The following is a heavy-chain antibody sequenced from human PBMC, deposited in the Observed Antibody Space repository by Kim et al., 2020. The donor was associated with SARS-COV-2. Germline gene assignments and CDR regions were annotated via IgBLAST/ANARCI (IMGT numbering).Heavy chain of an antibody. D-gene: IGHD3-22*01. Sequence: ASVKVSCKVSGYTLTELSMHWVRQAPGKGLEWMGGFDPEDGETIYAQKFQGRVTMTEDTSTDTAYMELSSLRSEDTAVYYCATPRPLYDSSGYYYAFDYWGQGTLVTVSS. CDR1: GYTLTELS. CDR2: FDPEDGET. J-gene: IGHJ4*02. V-gene: IGHV1-24*01. CDR3: ATPRPLYDSSGYYYAFDY.